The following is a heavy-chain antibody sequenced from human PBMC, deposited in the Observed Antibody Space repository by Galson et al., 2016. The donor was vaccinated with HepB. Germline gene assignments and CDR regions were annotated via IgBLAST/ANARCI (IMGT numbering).Heavy chain of an antibody. CDR2: IRADGSEN. J-gene: IGHJ5*02. D-gene: IGHD3-3*01. CDR1: GFSFSRYW. Sequence: SLRLSCAASGFSFSRYWMAWVRQAPGKGLEWLGNIRADGSENDYVGSVKGRFTMSRDNAQKSLFLQMTSLRVEDTAVYYCARENFWKLDQWGQGTLVTVSS. V-gene: IGHV3-7*03. CDR3: ARENFWKLDQ.